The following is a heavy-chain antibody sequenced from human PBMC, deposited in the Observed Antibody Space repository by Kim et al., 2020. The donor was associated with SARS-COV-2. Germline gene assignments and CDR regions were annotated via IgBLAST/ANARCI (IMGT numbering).Heavy chain of an antibody. V-gene: IGHV1-69*04. J-gene: IGHJ6*01. Sequence: SVKVSCKSSGGTFSSYAISWVRQAPGQGLEWMGRIIPILGIANYAQKFQGRVTITADKSTSTAYMELSSLRSEDTAVYYCARDNWNDVADYYYYGMDVW. CDR1: GGTFSSYA. CDR3: ARDNWNDVADYYYYGMDV. D-gene: IGHD1-20*01. CDR2: IIPILGIA.